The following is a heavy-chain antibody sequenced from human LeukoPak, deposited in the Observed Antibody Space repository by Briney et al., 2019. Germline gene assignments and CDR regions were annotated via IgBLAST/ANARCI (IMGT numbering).Heavy chain of an antibody. CDR3: ARGQYYGSETYWHTKWFDP. CDR2: IIPMFGSA. Sequence: ASVKVSCKASGGTFSNYVISWVRQAPGQGLEWMEGIIPMFGSATYSEKFQGRVTITTDESTSTGYMEMSRLTSEDTAVYYCARGQYYGSETYWHTKWFDPWGQGTPVTVSS. CDR1: GGTFSNYV. D-gene: IGHD3-10*01. V-gene: IGHV1-69*05. J-gene: IGHJ5*02.